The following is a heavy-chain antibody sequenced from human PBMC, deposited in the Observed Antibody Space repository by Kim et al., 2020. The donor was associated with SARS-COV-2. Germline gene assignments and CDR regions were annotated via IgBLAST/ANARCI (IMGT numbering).Heavy chain of an antibody. CDR1: GGSFSGYY. J-gene: IGHJ4*02. CDR2: INHSGST. V-gene: IGHV4-34*01. Sequence: SETLSLTCAVYGGSFSGYYWSWIRQPPGKGLEWIGEINHSGSTNYNPSLKSRVTISVDTSKNQFSLKLSSVTAADTAVYYCARAGDYYGSGSYNYWGQGTLVTVSS. D-gene: IGHD3-10*01. CDR3: ARAGDYYGSGSYNY.